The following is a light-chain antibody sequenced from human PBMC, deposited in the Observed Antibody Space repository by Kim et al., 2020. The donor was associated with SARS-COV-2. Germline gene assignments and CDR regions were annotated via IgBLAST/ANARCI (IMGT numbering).Light chain of an antibody. CDR2: EVR. J-gene: IGLJ3*02. CDR3: SSYTTSSTWV. CDR1: SSDVGGYNY. Sequence: QSAPTQPASVSGSPGQSITISCTGTSSDVGGYNYVSWYQQHPGKAPKLMIYEVRNRPSGVSNRFSGSKSGNTASLTISGLQAEDEADYYCSSYTTSSTWVFGGGTQLTVL. V-gene: IGLV2-14*01.